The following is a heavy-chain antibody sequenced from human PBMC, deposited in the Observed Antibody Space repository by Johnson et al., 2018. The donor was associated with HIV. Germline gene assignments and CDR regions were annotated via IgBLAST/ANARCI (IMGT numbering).Heavy chain of an antibody. CDR2: ISYDGSNK. Sequence: QVLLVESGRGVVQPGRSLRLSCAASGFTFSSYAMHWVRQAPGKGLEWVAVISYDGSNKYYADSVTGRFTVSRDNSKNTLYLQMNSLRGEDTAVYYCARGSQEMVTIWNAFDIWGQGTMVTVSS. J-gene: IGHJ3*02. CDR1: GFTFSSYA. D-gene: IGHD5-24*01. V-gene: IGHV3-30*04. CDR3: ARGSQEMVTIWNAFDI.